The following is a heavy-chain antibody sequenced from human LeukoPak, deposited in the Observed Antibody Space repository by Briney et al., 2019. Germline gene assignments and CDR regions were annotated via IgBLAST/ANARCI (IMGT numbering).Heavy chain of an antibody. Sequence: GGSLRLSCAASGFTFSSYDMNWVRQPPGKGLEWVSYISSSGSTIYYADSVKGRFTISRDNAKNSLYLQMNSLRAEDTAVYYCGREGLTSRTFDYWGQGTLVTVSS. V-gene: IGHV3-48*03. CDR1: GFTFSSYD. J-gene: IGHJ4*02. CDR2: ISSSGSTI. CDR3: GREGLTSRTFDY. D-gene: IGHD1-20*01.